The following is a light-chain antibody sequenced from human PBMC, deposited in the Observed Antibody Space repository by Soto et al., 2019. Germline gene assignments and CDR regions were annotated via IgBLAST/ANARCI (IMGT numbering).Light chain of an antibody. Sequence: EIVLTQSPGTLSLSPGDRATLSCRASQSVSSSDLAWYQQKPGQAPRLLIYGASTRATGIPDRFSGSGSGIDLTLTISRLETEDFAGYYCQQYGGAPLYTVGQGTKLEIK. CDR1: QSVSSSD. J-gene: IGKJ2*01. CDR2: GAS. CDR3: QQYGGAPLYT. V-gene: IGKV3-20*01.